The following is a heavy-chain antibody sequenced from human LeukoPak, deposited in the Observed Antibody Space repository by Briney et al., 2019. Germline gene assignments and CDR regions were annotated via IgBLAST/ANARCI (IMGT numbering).Heavy chain of an antibody. CDR1: GYTFTSYG. V-gene: IGHV1-2*02. CDR2: INPNSGGT. CDR3: ARGAGSSGWYMKGHDY. D-gene: IGHD6-19*01. J-gene: IGHJ4*02. Sequence: GASVKVSCKASGYTFTSYGISWVRQAPGQGLEWMGWINPNSGGTNYAQKFQGRVTMTRDTSISTAYMELSRLRSDDTAVYYCARGAGSSGWYMKGHDYWGQGTLVTVSS.